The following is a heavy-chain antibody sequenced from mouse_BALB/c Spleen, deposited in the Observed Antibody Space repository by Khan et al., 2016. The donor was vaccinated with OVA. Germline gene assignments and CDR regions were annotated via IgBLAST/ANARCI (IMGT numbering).Heavy chain of an antibody. V-gene: IGHV1S136*01. CDR3: APVGTYYVSFAY. CDR2: IYPFNDDT. J-gene: IGHJ3*01. Sequence: EVQLQQSGPELVKPGASVKMSCKASGYTFTSYVMHWVKQKPGLGLEWIGYIYPFNDDTKYNEKFKDKATLTSDKSSSTAYMELSSLTSEDSAFYYCAPVGTYYVSFAYWCQGTLVTVSA. CDR1: GYTFTSYV. D-gene: IGHD1-1*01.